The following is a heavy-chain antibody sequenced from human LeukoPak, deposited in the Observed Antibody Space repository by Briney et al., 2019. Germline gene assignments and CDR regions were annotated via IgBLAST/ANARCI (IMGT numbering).Heavy chain of an antibody. CDR2: INPNSGGT. Sequence: ASVKVSCKASGYTFTGYYMHWVRQAPGQGLERMGWINPNSGGTNYAQKFQGRVTMTRDTSISTAYMELSRLRSDDTAVYYCARECWGATTRLYYFDYWGQGTLVTVSS. CDR3: ARECWGATTRLYYFDY. CDR1: GYTFTGYY. D-gene: IGHD1-26*01. V-gene: IGHV1-2*02. J-gene: IGHJ4*02.